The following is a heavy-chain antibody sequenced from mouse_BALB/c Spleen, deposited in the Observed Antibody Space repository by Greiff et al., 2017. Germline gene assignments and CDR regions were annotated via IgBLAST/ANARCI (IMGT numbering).Heavy chain of an antibody. CDR1: GYTFTSYW. CDR3: ARRGSSYVEGMDY. Sequence: QVQLQQSGAELARPWASVSMSCKASGYTFTSYWMQWVQQRPGQGLEWIGVIYPGDGDTRYTQKFTGKATLTVDKSSSTAYMQLSSLTSEDSAVYCCARRGSSYVEGMDYWGQGTSVTVSS. D-gene: IGHD1-1*01. CDR2: IYPGDGDT. J-gene: IGHJ4*01. V-gene: IGHV1-87*01.